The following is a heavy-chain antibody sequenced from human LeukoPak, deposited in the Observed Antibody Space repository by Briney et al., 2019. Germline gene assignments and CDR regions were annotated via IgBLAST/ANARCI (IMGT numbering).Heavy chain of an antibody. CDR1: VGSISGYY. Sequence: GSLSLTSAVSVGSISGYYWSSISQPPRERLWWSWDIYYSVGTHYNPSLNRLVTISVDTPKNQFSLKLRSVPAADTAVYYCARLYEHLIAAAKADYYYGMDVWGQGATVTVSS. CDR2: IYYSVGT. CDR3: ARLYEHLIAAAKADYYYGMDV. D-gene: IGHD6-13*01. V-gene: IGHV4-59*08. J-gene: IGHJ6*02.